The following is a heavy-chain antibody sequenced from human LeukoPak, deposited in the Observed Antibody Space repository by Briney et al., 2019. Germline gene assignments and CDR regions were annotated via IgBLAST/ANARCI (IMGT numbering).Heavy chain of an antibody. J-gene: IGHJ4*02. CDR3: ARQKHANPSWLDYFDY. D-gene: IGHD3-10*01. CDR1: GGSISSSSYY. V-gene: IGHV4-39*01. Sequence: PSETLSLTCTVSGGSISSSSYYWGWIRQPPGKGLEWIGSIYYSGSTYYNPSLKSRVTISVDTSKIQFSLKLSSVTAADTAVYYCARQKHANPSWLDYFDYWGQGTLVTVSS. CDR2: IYYSGST.